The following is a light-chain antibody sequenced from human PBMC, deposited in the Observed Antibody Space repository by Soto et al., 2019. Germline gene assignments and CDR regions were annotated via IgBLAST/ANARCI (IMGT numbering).Light chain of an antibody. J-gene: IGKJ2*01. V-gene: IGKV1-5*01. CDR1: QSISGW. CDR2: DAS. Sequence: DIQMTQSPSTLSASVGDTVSITCRASQSISGWMAWYQQKPGKVPKLLIFDASSLESGVPSRFSGSGSGTIFTLTISGLQPGDFATYYCQQYNSYPYTFGQGTKWIS. CDR3: QQYNSYPYT.